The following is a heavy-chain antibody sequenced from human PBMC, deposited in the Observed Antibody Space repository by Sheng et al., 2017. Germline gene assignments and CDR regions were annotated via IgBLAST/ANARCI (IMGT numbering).Heavy chain of an antibody. CDR3: AKRPVGASTGGALDY. CDR2: ISSSGDST. J-gene: IGHJ4*02. V-gene: IGHV3-23*04. Sequence: EVQLVESGGGLVQPGGTLRLSCVVTGFTFSSYGMTWVRQAPGKGLEWVSAISSSGDSTYYTDSVKGRFTISRDNSKNTLYLQMNSLRAEDTAVYYCAKRPVGASTGGALDYWGQGTLGHRLL. D-gene: IGHD1-26*01. CDR1: GFTFSSYG.